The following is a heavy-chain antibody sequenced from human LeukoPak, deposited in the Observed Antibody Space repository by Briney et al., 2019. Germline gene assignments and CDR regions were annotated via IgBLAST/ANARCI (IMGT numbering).Heavy chain of an antibody. D-gene: IGHD3-22*01. V-gene: IGHV3-48*04. CDR3: ARAYDSSGLSYWYFNL. Sequence: GGSLRLSCAGSGYSFRSHSMNWVRQAPGKGLEWVSYISSSGSAIYYADSVKGRFTISRDNAKNSLYLQMNSLRAEDTAVYYCARAYDSSGLSYWYFNLWGRGALVTVSS. J-gene: IGHJ2*01. CDR2: ISSSGSAI. CDR1: GYSFRSHS.